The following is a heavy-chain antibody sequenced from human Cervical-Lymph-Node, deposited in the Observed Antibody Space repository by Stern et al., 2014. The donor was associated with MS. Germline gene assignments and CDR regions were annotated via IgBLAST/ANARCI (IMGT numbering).Heavy chain of an antibody. CDR1: GYTSIAHY. J-gene: IGHJ4*02. CDR2: ISPTSGSA. CDR3: AMAIFGVLGHYAFDN. Sequence: VQLVESGAEVKKPGASVKVSCQPSGYTSIAHYMHWVRQAPGQGLEWMGIISPTSGSASYAQRWQGRVTMTRDTSTNTFYMDLSSLSSEDTAVYYCAMAIFGVLGHYAFDNWGQGTLVIVSS. D-gene: IGHD3-3*01. V-gene: IGHV1-46*03.